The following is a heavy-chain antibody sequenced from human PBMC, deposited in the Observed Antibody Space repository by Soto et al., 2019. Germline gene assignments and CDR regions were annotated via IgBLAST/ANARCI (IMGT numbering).Heavy chain of an antibody. V-gene: IGHV1-18*01. Sequence: ASVNVSCKASGYTFTSYGISWVRQAPGQGLEWMGWISAYNGNTNYAQKLQGRVTMTTDTSTSTAYMELRSLRSDDTAVYYCARPELRYFDWLSLDYWGQGTLVTVSS. D-gene: IGHD3-9*01. CDR2: ISAYNGNT. CDR3: ARPELRYFDWLSLDY. CDR1: GYTFTSYG. J-gene: IGHJ4*02.